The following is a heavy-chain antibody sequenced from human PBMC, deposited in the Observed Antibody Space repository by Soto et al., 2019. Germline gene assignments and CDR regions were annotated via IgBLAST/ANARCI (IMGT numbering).Heavy chain of an antibody. CDR1: GFTFSSYA. D-gene: IGHD3-10*02. CDR2: ISYAGSNK. Sequence: LRLSCAASGFTFSSYAMHWVRQAPGKGLEWVAVISYAGSNKYYADSVKGRFTISRDNSKNSLYLQMNSLRAEDTAVYYCARIRVTMSFYYGMDVWGQGTTVTVSS. V-gene: IGHV3-30-3*01. CDR3: ARIRVTMSFYYGMDV. J-gene: IGHJ6*02.